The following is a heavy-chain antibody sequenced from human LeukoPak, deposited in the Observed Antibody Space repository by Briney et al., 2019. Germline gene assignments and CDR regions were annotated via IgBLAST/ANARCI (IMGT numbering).Heavy chain of an antibody. CDR1: GGSISSYY. Sequence: SETLSLTCTVSGGSISSYYWSWIRQPPGKGLEWIGHIYSSGSTNYNPSLKSRVTISVDTSKNQFSLKLISVTAADTAVYYCAGEYPGYCSSTSWYNYDDAFDIWGQGTMVTVSS. J-gene: IGHJ3*02. D-gene: IGHD2-2*02. CDR2: IYSSGST. CDR3: AGEYPGYCSSTSWYNYDDAFDI. V-gene: IGHV4-59*12.